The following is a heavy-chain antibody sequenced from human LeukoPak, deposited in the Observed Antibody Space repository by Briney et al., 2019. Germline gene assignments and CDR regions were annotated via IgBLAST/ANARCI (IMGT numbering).Heavy chain of an antibody. Sequence: PGGSLRLSCAASGFTFRNYAMSWVRQAPGEGLEWVSVIYSGGSTYYADSVKGRFAISRDNSKNTMYLQMNSLRAEDTAVYYCARVLRVGWYFDLWGRGTLVTVSS. CDR1: GFTFRNYA. V-gene: IGHV3-23*01. J-gene: IGHJ2*01. CDR3: ARVLRVGWYFDL. CDR2: IYSGGST.